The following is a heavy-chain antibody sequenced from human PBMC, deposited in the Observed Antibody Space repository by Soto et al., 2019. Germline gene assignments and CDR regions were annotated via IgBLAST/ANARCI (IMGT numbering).Heavy chain of an antibody. Sequence: GGSLRLSCAASGFTFDDYAMHWVRQAPGKGLEWVSGISWNSGSIGYADSVKGRFTISRDNAKNSLYLQMNSLRAEDTALYYCAKVRVVAAAYDAFDIWGQGTMVTVSS. CDR1: GFTFDDYA. J-gene: IGHJ3*02. D-gene: IGHD2-15*01. V-gene: IGHV3-9*01. CDR3: AKVRVVAAAYDAFDI. CDR2: ISWNSGSI.